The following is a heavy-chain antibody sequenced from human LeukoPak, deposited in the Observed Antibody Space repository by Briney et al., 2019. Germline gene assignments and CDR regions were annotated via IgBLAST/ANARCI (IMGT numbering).Heavy chain of an antibody. J-gene: IGHJ4*02. Sequence: PSETLSLTCTVSGGSITTYFWSWIRQPPGKGLEWIGYIYHGGSTNYNPSLKSRVTISVDTSKNQFSLNLSSVTAADTAVYYCASNSGSYYVGGDWGQGTLVTVSS. D-gene: IGHD3-10*01. V-gene: IGHV4-59*01. CDR1: GGSITTYF. CDR2: IYHGGST. CDR3: ASNSGSYYVGGD.